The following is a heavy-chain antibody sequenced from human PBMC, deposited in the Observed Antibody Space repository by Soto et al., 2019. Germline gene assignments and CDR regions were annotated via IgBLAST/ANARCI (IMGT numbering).Heavy chain of an antibody. CDR1: GGTFSSYA. Sequence: SVKVSCKASGGTFSSYAISWVRKAPGQGLEWMGGIIPIFGTANYAQKFQGRVTITADESTSTAYMELSSLRSEDTAVYYCARPYSSSWYVGYFDSWGQGTMVT. V-gene: IGHV1-69*13. D-gene: IGHD6-13*01. CDR2: IIPIFGTA. J-gene: IGHJ3*01. CDR3: ARPYSSSWYVGYFDS.